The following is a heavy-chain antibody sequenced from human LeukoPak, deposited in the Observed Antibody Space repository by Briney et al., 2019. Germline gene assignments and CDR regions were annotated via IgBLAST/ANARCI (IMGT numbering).Heavy chain of an antibody. CDR2: ISYDGSNK. V-gene: IGHV3-30*18. CDR1: GFTVSSNY. D-gene: IGHD6-19*01. J-gene: IGHJ2*01. CDR3: AKVSGSGPGVDL. Sequence: GGSLRLSCAASGFTVSSNYMSWVRQAPGKGLEWVAVISYDGSNKYYADSVKGRFTISRDNSKNTLYLQMNSLRAEDTAVYYCAKVSGSGPGVDLWGRGTLVTVSS.